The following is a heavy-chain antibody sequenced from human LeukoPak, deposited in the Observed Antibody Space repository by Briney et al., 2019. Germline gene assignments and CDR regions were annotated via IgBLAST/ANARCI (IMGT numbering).Heavy chain of an antibody. V-gene: IGHV3-30*18. CDR1: GFTFSSYG. D-gene: IGHD3-22*01. J-gene: IGHJ4*02. CDR3: AKDLENHYDSSGYVDY. Sequence: SGRSLRLSCAASGFTFSSYGMHWVRQAPGKGLEWVAAISDDGSNKYYADSVKGRFTISRDNSKNTVYLQMNSLRAEDTAVYYCAKDLENHYDSSGYVDYWGQGTLVTVSS. CDR2: ISDDGSNK.